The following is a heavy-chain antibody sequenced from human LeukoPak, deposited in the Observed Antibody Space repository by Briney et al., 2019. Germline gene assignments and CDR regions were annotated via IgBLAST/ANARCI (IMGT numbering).Heavy chain of an antibody. CDR2: INHSGST. CDR3: ARRSRGMIVPASWFDP. D-gene: IGHD3-22*01. CDR1: GGSISSYY. Sequence: SETLSLTCTVSGGSISSYYWSWIRQPPGKGLEWIGEINHSGSTNYNPSLKSRVTISVDTSKNQFSLKLSSVTAADTAVYYCARRSRGMIVPASWFDPWGQGTLVTVSS. J-gene: IGHJ5*02. V-gene: IGHV4-34*01.